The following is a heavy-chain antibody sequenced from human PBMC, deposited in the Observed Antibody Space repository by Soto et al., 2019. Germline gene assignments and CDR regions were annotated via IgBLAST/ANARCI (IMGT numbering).Heavy chain of an antibody. J-gene: IGHJ6*02. D-gene: IGHD3-10*01. CDR2: VNNDGTDT. V-gene: IGHV3-74*03. CDR1: GFTFSNYW. Sequence: EVQLVESGGGLVQPGGSLRLSCAASGFTFSNYWMYCVRQAPGKGLVWVSRVNNDGTDTTHADSVKGRFTISRDNAENTLYLQLNSLRAEATAVYYCARGGFQHALDVGGQGYTVPVAS. CDR3: ARGGFQHALDV.